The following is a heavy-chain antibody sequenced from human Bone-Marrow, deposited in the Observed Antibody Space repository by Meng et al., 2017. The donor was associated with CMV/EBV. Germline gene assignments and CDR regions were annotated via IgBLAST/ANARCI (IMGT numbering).Heavy chain of an antibody. Sequence: SETLSLTCTVSTYSISSGYYWGWIRQPPGKGLEWLGTTYHSGISFFNPSLKSRLTMSVDTSKNQFSLRLSSVTAADTAMYYCVLSKGTALISNWGQGTPVTVSS. V-gene: IGHV4-38-2*02. D-gene: IGHD2-8*01. CDR1: TYSISSGYY. J-gene: IGHJ4*02. CDR3: VLSKGTALISN. CDR2: TYHSGIS.